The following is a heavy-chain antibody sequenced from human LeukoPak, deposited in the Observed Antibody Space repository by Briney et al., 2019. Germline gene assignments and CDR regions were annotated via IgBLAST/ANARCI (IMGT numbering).Heavy chain of an antibody. D-gene: IGHD7-27*01. CDR3: AKTYAARPPVGIYYYYYMDV. J-gene: IGHJ6*03. Sequence: GGSLRLSCAASGFTFSSYGMHWVRQAPGKGLEWVAVISYGGSNKYYADSVKGRFTISRDNSKNTLYLQMNSLRAEDTAVYYCAKTYAARPPVGIYYYYYMDVWGKGTAVTVSS. V-gene: IGHV3-30*18. CDR2: ISYGGSNK. CDR1: GFTFSSYG.